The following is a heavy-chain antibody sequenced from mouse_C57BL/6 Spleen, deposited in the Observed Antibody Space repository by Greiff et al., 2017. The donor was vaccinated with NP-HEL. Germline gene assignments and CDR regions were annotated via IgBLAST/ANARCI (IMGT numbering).Heavy chain of an antibody. CDR2: IDPSDSYT. CDR3: ARGTTAFDV. V-gene: IGHV1-69*01. CDR1: GYTFTSYW. D-gene: IGHD1-2*01. Sequence: QLQQSGAELVMPGVSVKLSCKASGYTFTSYWMHWVKQRPGQGLEWIGEIDPSDSYTNYNQKFKGKSTLTVDKSSSTAYMQLSSLTSEDSAVYYCARGTTAFDVWGTGTTVTVSS. J-gene: IGHJ1*03.